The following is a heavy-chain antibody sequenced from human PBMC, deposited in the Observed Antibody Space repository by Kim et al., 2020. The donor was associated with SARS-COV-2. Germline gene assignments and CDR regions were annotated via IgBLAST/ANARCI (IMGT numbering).Heavy chain of an antibody. CDR3: AREAAAWFGELTQDYYYGMDV. CDR2: IYYSGST. Sequence: SETLSLTCTVSGGSISSGGYYWSWIRQHPGKGLEWIGYIYYSGSTYYNPSLKSRVTISVDTSKNQFSLKLSSVTAADTAVYYCAREAAAWFGELTQDYYYGMDVWGQGTTVTVSS. CDR1: GGSISSGGYY. V-gene: IGHV4-31*03. D-gene: IGHD3-10*01. J-gene: IGHJ6*02.